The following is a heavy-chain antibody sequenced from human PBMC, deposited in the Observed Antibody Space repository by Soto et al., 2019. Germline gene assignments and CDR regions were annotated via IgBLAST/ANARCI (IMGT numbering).Heavy chain of an antibody. CDR2: ISPYTGNT. Sequence: QVQLVQSGDEVKKPGASVKVSCKASGYIFVNYGIAWVRQAPGQGLEWMGWISPYTGNTHSATKVQGRLTMTTDTSASTAYMDMGSLTSDDTAVYYCVMVDNYVTPTPQDVWGQGTTVTVSS. J-gene: IGHJ6*02. V-gene: IGHV1-18*01. CDR3: VMVDNYVTPTPQDV. CDR1: GYIFVNYG. D-gene: IGHD3-16*01.